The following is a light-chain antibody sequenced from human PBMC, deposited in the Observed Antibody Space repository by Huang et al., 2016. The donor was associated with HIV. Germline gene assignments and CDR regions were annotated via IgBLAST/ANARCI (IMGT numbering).Light chain of an antibody. Sequence: EIVMTQSPATLSVSPGERATLSCRASQSVSSNLAGYQQKPGQAPRLLSEGASTRATGIQARVSGSVSGTEFTLTISSLQSEDFAVYYCQQYNNWLGTFGQGTKLEIK. J-gene: IGKJ2*01. CDR2: GAS. CDR1: QSVSSN. V-gene: IGKV3-15*01. CDR3: QQYNNWLGT.